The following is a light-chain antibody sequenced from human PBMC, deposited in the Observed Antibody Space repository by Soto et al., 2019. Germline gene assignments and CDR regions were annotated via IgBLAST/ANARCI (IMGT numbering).Light chain of an antibody. CDR1: SSDVGSYRF. Sequence: QSVLTQPPSASGSPGQSVTISCTGTSSDVGSYRFVSWYQQHPGKAPKLLTYEVSKRPSGVPDRFSASTSGNTASLTVSGLQADDEADYYCSSYAGNNNVIFGGGTKLTVL. J-gene: IGLJ2*01. V-gene: IGLV2-8*01. CDR3: SSYAGNNNVI. CDR2: EVS.